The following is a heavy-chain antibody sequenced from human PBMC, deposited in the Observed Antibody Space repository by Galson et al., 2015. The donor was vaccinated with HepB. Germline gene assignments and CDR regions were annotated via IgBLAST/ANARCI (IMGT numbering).Heavy chain of an antibody. J-gene: IGHJ4*02. D-gene: IGHD1-14*01. CDR1: GFPFRSYG. CDR3: ATREPDY. V-gene: IGHV3-23*01. CDR2: ISGSGGST. Sequence: SLRLSCAASGFPFRSYGMTWVRQAPGKGLEWVSGISGSGGSTYYADSVKGRFTISRDNSKNTLYLQMNSLRAEDTAVYYCATREPDYWGQGTLVTVSS.